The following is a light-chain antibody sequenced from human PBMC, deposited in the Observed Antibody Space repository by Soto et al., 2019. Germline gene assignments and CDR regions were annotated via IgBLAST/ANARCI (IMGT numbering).Light chain of an antibody. CDR2: AAS. CDR1: QTISDY. Sequence: DIQMTQSPSSLSASVGDRVTITCRTSQTISDYLNWYQHKPGKAPKLLISAASSLQSGVPSRFGGSGSGTDFPFTISSLQPEDFATYYCQQSYSTLTFGPGTKVDIK. CDR3: QQSYSTLT. J-gene: IGKJ3*01. V-gene: IGKV1-39*01.